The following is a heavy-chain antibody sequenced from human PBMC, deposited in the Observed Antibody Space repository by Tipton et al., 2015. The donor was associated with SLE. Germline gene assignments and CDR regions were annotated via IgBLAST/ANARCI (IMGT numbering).Heavy chain of an antibody. Sequence: GSLRLSCSASGFTFSSYAMHWVRQAPGKGLEYVSAISSNGGSTYYADSVKGRFTISRDNSKNTLYLQMSSLRAEDTAVYYCVKSSSGWSDAFDIWGQGTMVTVSS. V-gene: IGHV3-64D*08. CDR2: ISSNGGST. D-gene: IGHD6-19*01. CDR3: VKSSSGWSDAFDI. J-gene: IGHJ3*02. CDR1: GFTFSSYA.